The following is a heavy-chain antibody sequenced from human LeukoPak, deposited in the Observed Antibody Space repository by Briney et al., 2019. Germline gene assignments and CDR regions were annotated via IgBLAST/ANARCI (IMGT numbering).Heavy chain of an antibody. D-gene: IGHD2-2*02. CDR2: IYWNDDK. V-gene: IGHV2-5*01. J-gene: IGHJ4*02. CDR1: GFSVSTSGVG. Sequence: SGPTLVKPTQTLTLTCTFSGFSVSTSGVGVGWIRQPPGKALEWLALIYWNDDKRYSPSLKSRLTITKDTSKNQVVLTMTNMDPVDTATYYCAHRRCSSTSCYNAFDYWGQGTLVTVSS. CDR3: AHRRCSSTSCYNAFDY.